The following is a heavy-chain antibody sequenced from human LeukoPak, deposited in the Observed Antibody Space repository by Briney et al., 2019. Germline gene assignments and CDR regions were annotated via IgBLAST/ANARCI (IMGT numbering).Heavy chain of an antibody. CDR2: INHRGST. CDR1: GGSFSGYS. Sequence: SETLSLSCAVYGGSFSGYSWTWIRQPPGEGLEWIGEINHRGSTNYNPSLKSRVTISLDTSKNQFALKLSSVNAADTAVYYCARQKGLAVAGHYYFYYYMDVWGKGTTVTVSS. J-gene: IGHJ6*03. CDR3: ARQKGLAVAGHYYFYYYMDV. D-gene: IGHD6-19*01. V-gene: IGHV4-34*01.